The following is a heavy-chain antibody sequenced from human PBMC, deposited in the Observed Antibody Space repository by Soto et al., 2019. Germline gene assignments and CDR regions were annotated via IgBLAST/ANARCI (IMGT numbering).Heavy chain of an antibody. V-gene: IGHV4-34*01. D-gene: IGHD2-15*01. J-gene: IGHJ6*02. CDR1: GGSFSGYY. CDR2: INHSGST. CDR3: AKLPYCSGGSCPNYYGMDV. Sequence: PSETLSLTCAVYGGSFSGYYWSWIRQPPGKGLEWIGEINHSGSTNYNPSLKSRVTISVDTSKNQFSLKLSSVTAADTAVYYCAKLPYCSGGSCPNYYGMDVWGQGTTVTVSS.